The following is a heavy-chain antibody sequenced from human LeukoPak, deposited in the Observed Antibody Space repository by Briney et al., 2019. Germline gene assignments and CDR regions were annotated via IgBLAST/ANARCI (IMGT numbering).Heavy chain of an antibody. V-gene: IGHV3-30-3*01. CDR2: ISYDGSNK. Sequence: GGSLRLSCAASGFTFSNYAMLWVRLAPGKGLEWVAIISYDGSNKYYADSVKGRFTISRDNSKNTLYLQMNSLRSEDTAVYYCARGVGYRLDYWGQGSLVTVSS. D-gene: IGHD5-12*01. CDR1: GFTFSNYA. CDR3: ARGVGYRLDY. J-gene: IGHJ4*02.